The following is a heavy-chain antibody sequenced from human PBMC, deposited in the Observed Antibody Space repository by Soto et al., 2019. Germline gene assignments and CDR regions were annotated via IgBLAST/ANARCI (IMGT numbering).Heavy chain of an antibody. CDR1: GFTVSSYS. CDR3: AKDFFSLSWYNLISAGPGALDI. CDR2: ISSSSSYI. Sequence: GGSLRLSCAASGFTVSSYSMNWVRQAPGKGLEGVSSISSSSSYIYYADSVKGRFTISRDNAKNSLYLQMNSLRAEDTAVYYCAKDFFSLSWYNLISAGPGALDIWCQGTMVTGSS. J-gene: IGHJ3*02. D-gene: IGHD1-20*01. V-gene: IGHV3-21*04.